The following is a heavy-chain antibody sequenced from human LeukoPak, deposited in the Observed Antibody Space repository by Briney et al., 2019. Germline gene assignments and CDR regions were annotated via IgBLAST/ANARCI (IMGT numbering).Heavy chain of an antibody. D-gene: IGHD2-15*01. CDR2: ISVSGENT. V-gene: IGHV3-23*01. CDR3: ARVHRHIVVVVAAFDY. Sequence: PGGSLRLSCAASGFTFSSYAMTWVRQAPGKGLQWVSTISVSGENTYYADSVKGRFTISRDISKSTLYLQMNSLRAEDTAVYYCARVHRHIVVVVAAFDYWGQGTLVTVSS. J-gene: IGHJ4*02. CDR1: GFTFSSYA.